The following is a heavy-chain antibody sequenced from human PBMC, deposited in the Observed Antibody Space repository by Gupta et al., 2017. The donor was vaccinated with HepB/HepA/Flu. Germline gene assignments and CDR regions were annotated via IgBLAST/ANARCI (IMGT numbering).Heavy chain of an antibody. V-gene: IGHV1-2*02. Sequence: QVQLVQSGAEVKMPGASVKVSCKASGYTFSDDYLHWVRQAPGQGLEWMGWINPKSGDTNYTQKFQGRVTLTRDASITTAYIQLSGLRSHDSAVYYCARGGGRWLPRALGLKIFPFDIWGQGTLVTVSS. CDR2: INPKSGDT. CDR1: GYTFSDDY. D-gene: IGHD5-24*01. J-gene: IGHJ3*02. CDR3: ARGGGRWLPRALGLKIFPFDI.